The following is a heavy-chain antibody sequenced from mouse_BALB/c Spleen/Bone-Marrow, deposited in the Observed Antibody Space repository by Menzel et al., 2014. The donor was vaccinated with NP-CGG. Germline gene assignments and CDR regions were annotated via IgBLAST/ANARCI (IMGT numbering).Heavy chain of an antibody. CDR3: ARELSRAMDY. CDR1: GYAFTSYN. V-gene: IGHV1S135*01. CDR2: IDPYSGGT. D-gene: IGHD2-12*01. J-gene: IGHJ4*01. Sequence: EVQLQESGPELVKPGASVKVSCTASGYAFTSYNMYWVKQSHGKSLEWIGYIDPYSGGTNYNQKFRGKATLTVDKSSNTAYIHLSSLTSEDSAVYFCARELSRAMDYWGQGTSVTVSS.